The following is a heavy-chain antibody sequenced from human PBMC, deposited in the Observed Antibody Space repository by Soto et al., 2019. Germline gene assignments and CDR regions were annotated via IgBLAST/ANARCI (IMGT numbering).Heavy chain of an antibody. CDR1: GGTFSSYA. CDR3: AGSPYGSVSYYDY. J-gene: IGHJ4*02. V-gene: IGHV1-69*06. D-gene: IGHD3-10*01. CDR2: LIPIFGTA. Sequence: GASVKVSCKASGGTFSSYAISWVRQAPGQGLEWMGGLIPIFGTANYAQKFQGRVTITADKSTSTAYMEPSSLRSEDTAVYYCAGSPYGSVSYYDYWGQGTLVTVSS.